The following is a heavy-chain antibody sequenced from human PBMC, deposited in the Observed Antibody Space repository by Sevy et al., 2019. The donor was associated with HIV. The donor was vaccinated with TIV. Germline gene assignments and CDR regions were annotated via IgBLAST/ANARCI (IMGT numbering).Heavy chain of an antibody. V-gene: IGHV3-23*01. D-gene: IGHD2-8*01. J-gene: IGHJ4*02. Sequence: GGSLRLSCAASGFTFSKYSMSWVRQPPGKGLEWVSTLSFGCGEINYADSVNGRFTIPRDNSKSSVYLQMNNLRPEETAVYYCAREGCTKPHDYWGQGTLVTVSS. CDR3: AREGCTKPHDY. CDR1: GFTFSKYS. CDR2: LSFGCGEI.